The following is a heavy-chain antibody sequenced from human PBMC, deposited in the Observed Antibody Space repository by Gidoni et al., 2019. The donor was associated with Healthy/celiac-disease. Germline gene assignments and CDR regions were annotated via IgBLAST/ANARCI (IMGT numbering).Heavy chain of an antibody. CDR2: IYSGGST. J-gene: IGHJ6*02. CDR1: GFTVSSYY. D-gene: IGHD1-26*01. V-gene: IGHV3-53*01. Sequence: EVQLVESGGGLILPGGSLRLSCAASGFTVSSYYRSWVRQAPGKGLEWVSVIYSGGSTYYADSVKGRFTISRDNSKNTLYLQMNSRRAEDTAVYYCARVSGSSRNYYYYGMDVWGQGTTVTVSS. CDR3: ARVSGSSRNYYYYGMDV.